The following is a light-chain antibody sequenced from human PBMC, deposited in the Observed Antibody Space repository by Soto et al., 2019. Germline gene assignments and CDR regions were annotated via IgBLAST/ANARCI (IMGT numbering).Light chain of an antibody. Sequence: EIVLTQSPATLSLSPGERATLSCRASQSVSSYLAWYQQKPGQAPRLLIYDASDRATGIPARFSGSGSGTDFTLTISSLEPEDFAVYYCQQRSNWPWTFGHGTKVDSK. V-gene: IGKV3-11*01. CDR1: QSVSSY. J-gene: IGKJ1*01. CDR2: DAS. CDR3: QQRSNWPWT.